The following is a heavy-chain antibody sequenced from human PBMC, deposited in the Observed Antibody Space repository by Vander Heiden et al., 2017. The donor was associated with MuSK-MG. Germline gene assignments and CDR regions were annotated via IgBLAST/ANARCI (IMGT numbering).Heavy chain of an antibody. Sequence: QVQLQESGPGLVKPSQTLSLTCTVSGGSISSGSYYWSWIRQPAGKGLEWIGRIYTSGSTNYNPSIKRRVTMAVDTSKNQFSLKRSSVTAADTAVYYCAREVMHSSSSGFYYYYYMDVWGKGTTVTVSS. CDR2: IYTSGST. J-gene: IGHJ6*03. CDR1: GGSISSGSYY. CDR3: AREVMHSSSSGFYYYYYMDV. V-gene: IGHV4-61*02. D-gene: IGHD6-13*01.